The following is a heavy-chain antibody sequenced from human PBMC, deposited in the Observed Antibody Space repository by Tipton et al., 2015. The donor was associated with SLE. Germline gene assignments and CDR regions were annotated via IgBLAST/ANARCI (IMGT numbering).Heavy chain of an antibody. CDR1: GGSMNDYY. J-gene: IGHJ4*02. CDR2: IYYTGSS. V-gene: IGHV4-59*08. D-gene: IGHD1-26*01. Sequence: TLSLTCTVSGGSMNDYYWNWIRQPPGKGLEWIGYIYYTGSSNHNPSLKGRVTMSVDTSKNQFSLRVNSATAADTAVYYCARGGGSYYDYWGQGTLVTVSS. CDR3: ARGGGSYYDY.